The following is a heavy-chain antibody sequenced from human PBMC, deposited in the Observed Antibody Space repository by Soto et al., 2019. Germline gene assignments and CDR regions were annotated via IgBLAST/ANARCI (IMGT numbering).Heavy chain of an antibody. CDR3: AADAYDYDSSGYYGALDY. J-gene: IGHJ4*02. CDR2: IVVGSGNT. Sequence: SVKVSCKASGFTFTISAVQWVLQARGQRLEWIGWIVVGSGNTNYAQKFQERVTITRDMSTSTAYMELSSLRSEDTAVYYCAADAYDYDSSGYYGALDYWGQGTLVTVAS. D-gene: IGHD3-22*01. CDR1: GFTFTISA. V-gene: IGHV1-58*01.